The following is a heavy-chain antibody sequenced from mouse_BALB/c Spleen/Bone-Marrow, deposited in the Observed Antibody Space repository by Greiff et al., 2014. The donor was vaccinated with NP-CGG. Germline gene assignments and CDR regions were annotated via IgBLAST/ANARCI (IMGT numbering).Heavy chain of an antibody. D-gene: IGHD2-10*02. V-gene: IGHV1S30*01. CDR3: ARQLYGNYAY. CDR2: INPYNGGT. CDR1: GYSFTGYY. J-gene: IGHJ3*01. Sequence: EVQLQQSGPELVKPGPSVKISCKASGYSFTGYYMHWVKQSHGKSLEWIGEINPYNGGTSYNQKFKGKATLTVDTSSSTAFMELHSRTSEDSLVYYGARQLYGNYAYWGQGTLVTVSA.